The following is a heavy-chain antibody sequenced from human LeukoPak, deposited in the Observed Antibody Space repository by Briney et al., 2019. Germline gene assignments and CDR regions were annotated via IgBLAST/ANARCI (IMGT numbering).Heavy chain of an antibody. CDR2: IWYDGSNK. Sequence: GESLKISCAASGFTFSSYGMHWVRQAPGKGLEWVAVIWYDGSNKYYADSVKGRFTISRDNSKNTLYLQMNSLRAEDTAVYYCAKDRMVRGVFFWFDPWGQGTLVTVSS. J-gene: IGHJ5*02. D-gene: IGHD3-10*01. CDR1: GFTFSSYG. V-gene: IGHV3-33*06. CDR3: AKDRMVRGVFFWFDP.